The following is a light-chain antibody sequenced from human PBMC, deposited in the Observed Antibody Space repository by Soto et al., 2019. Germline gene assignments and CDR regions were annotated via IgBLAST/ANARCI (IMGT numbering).Light chain of an antibody. CDR3: QQRSNWPPT. J-gene: IGKJ1*01. V-gene: IGKV1-5*01. Sequence: IQMTQFPSTLSASLGDRATITCRASQSISSSLAWYQQKPGKAPKLLIYDASSLESGVPSRFSGSGSGTEFTLTISSLEPEDFELYYCQQRSNWPPTFGQGTKVDIK. CDR1: QSISSS. CDR2: DAS.